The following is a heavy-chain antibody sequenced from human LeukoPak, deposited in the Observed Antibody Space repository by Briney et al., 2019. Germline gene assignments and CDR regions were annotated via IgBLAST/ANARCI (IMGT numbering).Heavy chain of an antibody. J-gene: IGHJ5*02. V-gene: IGHV4-34*01. D-gene: IGHD3-16*01. Sequence: SETLSLTCAVYGASFSDYYWYWIRQPPGKGLEWIGEVNHSGATNYHPSLKSRVTLSVDTSKKQFSLRLTSVTAADTAVYYCDGFDHRLGSPKNWFDPWGQGTLVTVSS. CDR1: GASFSDYY. CDR2: VNHSGAT. CDR3: DGFDHRLGSPKNWFDP.